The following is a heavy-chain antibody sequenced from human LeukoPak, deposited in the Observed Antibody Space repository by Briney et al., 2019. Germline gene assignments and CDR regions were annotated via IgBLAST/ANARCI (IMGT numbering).Heavy chain of an antibody. CDR2: VYSGGTT. Sequence: GGSLRLSCAASGFTVSSTYMSWVRQAPGKGLEWGSVVYSGGTTYYADSVKGRFTISRDNSKNTLYLQMNSLRTEDTAVYYCARDLYDYGSYWGQGTLVTVSS. V-gene: IGHV3-66*01. J-gene: IGHJ4*02. CDR3: ARDLYDYGSY. CDR1: GFTVSSTY. D-gene: IGHD4/OR15-4a*01.